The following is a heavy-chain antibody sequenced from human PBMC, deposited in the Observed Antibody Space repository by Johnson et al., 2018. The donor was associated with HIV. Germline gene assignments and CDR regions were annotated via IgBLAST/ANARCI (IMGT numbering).Heavy chain of an antibody. CDR1: GFTFSSYW. Sequence: VQLVESGGGLVQPGGSLRLSCAASGFTFSSYWMHWVRQAPGKGLVWVSRINKDGSSTSYADSVKGRFTISRDNAKNTLYLQMNSLRAEDTAVYYCARDRRLADAFDIWGQGTMVTVSS. J-gene: IGHJ3*02. D-gene: IGHD3-22*01. CDR3: ARDRRLADAFDI. V-gene: IGHV3-74*01. CDR2: INKDGSST.